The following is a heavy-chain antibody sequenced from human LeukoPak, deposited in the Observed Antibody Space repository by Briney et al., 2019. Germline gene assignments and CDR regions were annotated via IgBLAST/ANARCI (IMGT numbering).Heavy chain of an antibody. CDR2: ISWDGGST. D-gene: IGHD1-7*01. V-gene: IGHV3-43D*03. CDR1: GFTFDDYA. Sequence: PGGSLRLSCAASGFTFDDYAMHWVRQAPGKGLEWVSLISWDGGSTYYADSVKGRFTISRDNSKNSLYLQMNSLRAEDTALYYCAKVQELRSLFTFDYWGQGTLVTVSS. J-gene: IGHJ4*02. CDR3: AKVQELRSLFTFDY.